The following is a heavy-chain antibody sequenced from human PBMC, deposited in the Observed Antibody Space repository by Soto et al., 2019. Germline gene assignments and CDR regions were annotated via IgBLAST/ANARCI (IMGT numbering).Heavy chain of an antibody. Sequence: EVQLLESGGGLVQPGGSLRLSCAASGFTFSSYAMSWVRQAPGKGLEWVSAISGSGGSTYYADSVKGRFTISRDNSKNTLYLQMNSLRAEDTAVYYCARVYYNSSPPDRYHYYGMDVWGQGTTVTVSS. CDR2: ISGSGGST. J-gene: IGHJ6*02. V-gene: IGHV3-23*01. D-gene: IGHD3-10*01. CDR3: ARVYYNSSPPDRYHYYGMDV. CDR1: GFTFSSYA.